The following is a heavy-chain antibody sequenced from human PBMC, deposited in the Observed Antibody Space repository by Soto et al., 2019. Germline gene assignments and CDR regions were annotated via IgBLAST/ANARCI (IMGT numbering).Heavy chain of an antibody. J-gene: IGHJ5*02. CDR1: GGTFSSYA. CDR3: ARSVADWNGSYKWFDT. CDR2: IIPIFGTA. D-gene: IGHD3-3*01. Sequence: SVEVSCTASGGTFSSYANSWVRQAPGQGLECMGGIIPIFGTANYAQKFQVRVTITADKSTSTAYMELSSLRSEDTAVYYCARSVADWNGSYKWFDTWGPGTLLTVSS. V-gene: IGHV1-69*06.